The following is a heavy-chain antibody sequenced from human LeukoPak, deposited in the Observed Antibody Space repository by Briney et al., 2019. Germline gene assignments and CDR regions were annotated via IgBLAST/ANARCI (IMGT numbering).Heavy chain of an antibody. Sequence: GGSLRLSCAASGFTFSSYAMHWVRQAPDKGLEWVAVISHDGSNEYYADSVKGRFSISRDNSKNTLYLQMNGLRAEETAMYYCATPYTSGWSLYFDNWGQGTLVTVSS. V-gene: IGHV3-30-3*01. D-gene: IGHD6-19*01. CDR1: GFTFSSYA. CDR3: ATPYTSGWSLYFDN. CDR2: ISHDGSNE. J-gene: IGHJ4*02.